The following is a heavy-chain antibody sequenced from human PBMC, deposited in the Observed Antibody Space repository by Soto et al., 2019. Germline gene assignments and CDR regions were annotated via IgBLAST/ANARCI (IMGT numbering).Heavy chain of an antibody. CDR1: GYAFTNNA. CDR3: ARDLGFDILTGYSYYYYYAMDV. V-gene: IGHV1-3*01. CDR2: INVANGNT. J-gene: IGHJ6*02. D-gene: IGHD3-9*01. Sequence: ASVKVSCKASGYAFTNNAIHWVRQAPGQSPESLGWINVANGNTEYSRKFQGRVTLTGDAPADTAYMELSSLRSEDTAVYFCARDLGFDILTGYSYYYYYAMDVWGQGTTVTVSS.